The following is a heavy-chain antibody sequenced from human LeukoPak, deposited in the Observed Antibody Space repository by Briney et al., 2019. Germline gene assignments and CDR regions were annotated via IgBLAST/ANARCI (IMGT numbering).Heavy chain of an antibody. Sequence: SETLSLTCAVYGGSFSGYYWSWIRQPLGKGLEWIGEINHSGSTNYNPSLKSRVTISVDTSKNQFSLKLSSVTAADTAVYYCARAPQYSSSWSLDYWGQGTLVTVSS. CDR3: ARAPQYSSSWSLDY. V-gene: IGHV4-34*01. CDR2: INHSGST. J-gene: IGHJ4*02. D-gene: IGHD6-13*01. CDR1: GGSFSGYY.